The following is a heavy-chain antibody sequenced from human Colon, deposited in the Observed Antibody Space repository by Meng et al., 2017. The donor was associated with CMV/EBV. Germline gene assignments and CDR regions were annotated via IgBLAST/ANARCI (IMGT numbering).Heavy chain of an antibody. D-gene: IGHD1-26*01. J-gene: IGHJ4*02. CDR1: GYTFTSYD. CDR2: MNPNSGNT. CDR3: ATARIVGATTDY. V-gene: IGHV1-8*03. Sequence: KAYGYTFTSYDINWVRQATGQGLEWMGWMNPNSGNTGYAQKFQGRVTITRNTSISTAYMELSSLRSEDTAVYYCATARIVGATTDYWGQGTLVTVSS.